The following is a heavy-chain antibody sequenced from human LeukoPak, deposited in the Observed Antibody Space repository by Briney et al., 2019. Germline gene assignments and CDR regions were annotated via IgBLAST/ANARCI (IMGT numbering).Heavy chain of an antibody. Sequence: ASVKVSCKASGYTFTSYGISWVRQAPGQGLEWMGWISAYNGNTNYAQKLQGRVTMTTDTSTSTAYMELRSLRSDDTAVYYCATHYCSGGSCYPFYYYGMDVWGQGTTVTVSS. CDR2: ISAYNGNT. CDR3: ATHYCSGGSCYPFYYYGMDV. CDR1: GYTFTSYG. V-gene: IGHV1-18*01. J-gene: IGHJ6*02. D-gene: IGHD2-15*01.